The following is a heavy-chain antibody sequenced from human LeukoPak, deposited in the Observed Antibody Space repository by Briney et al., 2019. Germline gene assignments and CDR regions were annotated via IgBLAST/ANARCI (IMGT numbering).Heavy chain of an antibody. J-gene: IGHJ4*02. CDR2: ITSSSSTI. D-gene: IGHD3-10*01. CDR3: ARGKSGFAYFDS. CDR1: GFTFSNYN. V-gene: IGHV3-48*02. Sequence: RGSLRLSCAASGFTFSNYNMNWVRQAPGKGLEWLSYITSSSSTIYYANSVKGRFTISRDNAKNSLYLQMNSLRDEDTAVYYCARGKSGFAYFDSWGQGTLVTVSS.